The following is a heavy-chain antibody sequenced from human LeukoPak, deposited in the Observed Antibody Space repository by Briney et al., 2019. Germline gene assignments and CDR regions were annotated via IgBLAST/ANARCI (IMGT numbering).Heavy chain of an antibody. CDR2: IVVGSGDT. CDR3: ARVPNYYDSSGYWFGNN. V-gene: IGHV1-58*02. Sequence: GTSVKVSCKASGFTFTSSAMQWVRQARGQRLEWIGWIVVGSGDTNYAQKFQERVSITRDMSTSTAYMELSSLRSEDTAVYYCARVPNYYDSSGYWFGNNWGQGTLVTVSS. D-gene: IGHD3-22*01. CDR1: GFTFTSSA. J-gene: IGHJ4*02.